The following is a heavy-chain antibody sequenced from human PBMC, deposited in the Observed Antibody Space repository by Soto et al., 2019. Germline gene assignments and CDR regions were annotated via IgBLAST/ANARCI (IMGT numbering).Heavy chain of an antibody. D-gene: IGHD2-15*01. CDR3: AREKCSGGSCYDSGYYYYYMDV. CDR2: IYSGGST. CDR1: GFTVSSNY. J-gene: IGHJ6*03. V-gene: IGHV3-66*01. Sequence: GGSLRLSCAASGFTVSSNYMSWVRQAPGKGLEWVSVIYSGGSTYYADSVKGRFTISRDNSKNTLYLQMNSLRAEDTAVYYCAREKCSGGSCYDSGYYYYYMDVWGKGTTVTVSS.